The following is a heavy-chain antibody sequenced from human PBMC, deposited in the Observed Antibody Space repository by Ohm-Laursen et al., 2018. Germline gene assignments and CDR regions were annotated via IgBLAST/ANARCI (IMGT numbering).Heavy chain of an antibody. CDR2: ISGSGGST. J-gene: IGHJ4*02. V-gene: IGHV3-23*01. CDR1: GFTFSSYA. D-gene: IGHD6-19*01. Sequence: SLRLSCAASGFTFSSYAMSWVRQAPGKGLEWVSAISGSGGSTYYADSVKGRFTISRDNSKNTLYLQMNSLRAEDTAVYYCASPSRIAVARYYFDNWGQGTLVTVSS. CDR3: ASPSRIAVARYYFDN.